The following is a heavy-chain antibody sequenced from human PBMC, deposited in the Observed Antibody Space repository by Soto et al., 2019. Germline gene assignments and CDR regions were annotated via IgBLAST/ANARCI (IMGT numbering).Heavy chain of an antibody. D-gene: IGHD3-22*01. V-gene: IGHV4-4*07. CDR1: GGSISSYY. J-gene: IGHJ4*02. Sequence: SETLSLTCTVSGGSISSYYWSWIRQPAGKRLEWIGRIYTSGSTNYNPSLKSRVTMSVDTSKNQFSLKLSSVTAADTAVYYCASFPVHYYDSSGYYNWGQGTLVTVSS. CDR2: IYTSGST. CDR3: ASFPVHYYDSSGYYN.